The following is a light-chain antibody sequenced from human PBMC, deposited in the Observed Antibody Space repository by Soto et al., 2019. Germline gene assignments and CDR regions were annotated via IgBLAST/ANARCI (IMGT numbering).Light chain of an antibody. CDR3: QQYRSPPWT. J-gene: IGKJ1*01. V-gene: IGKV3-20*01. CDR1: QSVTGNY. Sequence: EIVLTQSPGTLSLSPGERATLSCRSSQSVTGNYLGWYRQKPGQAPRLLIYGASNRATGIPDRFSGSGSGTDFTLTISRLEPEDFAVYYCQQYRSPPWTFGQGTKVEIK. CDR2: GAS.